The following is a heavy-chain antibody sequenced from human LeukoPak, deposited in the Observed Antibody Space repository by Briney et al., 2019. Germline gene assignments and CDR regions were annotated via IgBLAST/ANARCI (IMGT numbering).Heavy chain of an antibody. CDR2: ISGSGSTI. V-gene: IGHV3-11*01. Sequence: GGSLRLSCAASGFTFSDYYMSWIRQAPGKGLEWVSYISGSGSTIYYADSVKGRFTISRDNAKNSLYLQMNSLRAEDTAVCYCASDPARDYYDTSGYFRWVDYWGQGTLVTVSS. D-gene: IGHD3-22*01. J-gene: IGHJ4*02. CDR3: ASDPARDYYDTSGYFRWVDY. CDR1: GFTFSDYY.